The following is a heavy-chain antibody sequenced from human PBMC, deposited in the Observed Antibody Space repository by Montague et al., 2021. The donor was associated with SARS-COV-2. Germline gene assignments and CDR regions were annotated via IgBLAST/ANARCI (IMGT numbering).Heavy chain of an antibody. CDR1: GFTVTGTY. D-gene: IGHD1-26*01. Sequence: SLRLSCAASGFTVTGTYMTWVRQAQGKGLEWVGRIESKIVGGTIDYAAPVKDRFTISRDDSRNTLYLQMDSLKTDDTVVYYCTTYASGSPAYWGQGTLVTVSS. J-gene: IGHJ4*02. V-gene: IGHV3-15*04. CDR2: IESKIVGGTI. CDR3: TTYASGSPAY.